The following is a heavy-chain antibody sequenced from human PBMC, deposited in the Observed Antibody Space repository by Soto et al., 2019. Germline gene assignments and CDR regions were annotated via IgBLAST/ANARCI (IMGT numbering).Heavy chain of an antibody. CDR2: IIPIFGTA. Sequence: ASVKVSCKASGGTFSSYAISWVRQAPGQGLEWMGGIIPIFGTANYAQKFQGRVTITADESTSTAYMELSSLRSEDTAVYYCAAGHYCSSTSCYARDHYYYYYGMDVWGQGTTVTASS. CDR3: AAGHYCSSTSCYARDHYYYYYGMDV. D-gene: IGHD2-2*01. J-gene: IGHJ6*02. CDR1: GGTFSSYA. V-gene: IGHV1-69*13.